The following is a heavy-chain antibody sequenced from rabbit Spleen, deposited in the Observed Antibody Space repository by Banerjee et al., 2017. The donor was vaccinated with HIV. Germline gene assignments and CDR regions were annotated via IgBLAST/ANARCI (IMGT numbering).Heavy chain of an antibody. CDR3: ARDTSSSFSSYGMDL. V-gene: IGHV1S45*01. D-gene: IGHD1-1*01. CDR2: IYAGSSGTT. Sequence: QEQLEESAGGLVQPGGSLRLSCKASGFTLSSYYMNWVRQAPGKGLEWSACIYAGSSGTTYYASWAKGRFTVSKTSSTTVTLQMTSLTAADTATYFCARDTSSSFSSYGMDLWGQGTLVTGS. J-gene: IGHJ3*01. CDR1: GFTLSSYYM.